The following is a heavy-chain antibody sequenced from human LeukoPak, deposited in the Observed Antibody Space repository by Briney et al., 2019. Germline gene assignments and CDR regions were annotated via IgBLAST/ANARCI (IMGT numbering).Heavy chain of an antibody. CDR3: ARNKIYYGGGKNDS. D-gene: IGHD3-10*01. Sequence: SVKVSCKASGGTFSSYAISWVRQAPGQGLEWMGGIIPIFGTANYAQKFQGRVTMTTDTSTSTAYMELRSLRSDDTAVYYCARNKIYYGGGKNDSWGKGTRVTVS. V-gene: IGHV1-69*05. CDR1: GGTFSSYA. CDR2: IIPIFGTA. J-gene: IGHJ4*02.